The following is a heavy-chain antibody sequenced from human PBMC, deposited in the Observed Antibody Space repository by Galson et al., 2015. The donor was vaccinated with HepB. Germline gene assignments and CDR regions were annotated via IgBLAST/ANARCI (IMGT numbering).Heavy chain of an antibody. CDR3: ARDPGGSYRTLGPNGVDY. J-gene: IGHJ4*02. V-gene: IGHV3-48*02. D-gene: IGHD1-26*01. CDR1: GFTFSSYS. Sequence: SLRLSCAASGFTFSSYSMNWVRQAPGKGMEWVSYISSSSSTIYYADSVKGRFTISRDNAKNSLYLQMNSLRDEDTAVYYCARDPGGSYRTLGPNGVDYWGQGTLVTVSS. CDR2: ISSSSSTI.